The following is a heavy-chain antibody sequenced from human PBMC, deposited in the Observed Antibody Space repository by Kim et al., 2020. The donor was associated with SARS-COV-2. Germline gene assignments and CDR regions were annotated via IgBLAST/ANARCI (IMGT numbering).Heavy chain of an antibody. J-gene: IGHJ6*01. V-gene: IGHV3-21*01. Sequence: GGSLRLSCAASGFTFSSYCMNWVRQAPGKGLEWVSSISSSGSYIYYADSMRGRFTISRDNAKNLVYLQLNSLRAEDTAVYYCARGAEYRSSSRQRDYGMDAWGQGTTVTVSS. D-gene: IGHD6-6*01. CDR1: GFTFSSYC. CDR3: ARGAEYRSSSRQRDYGMDA. CDR2: ISSSGSYI.